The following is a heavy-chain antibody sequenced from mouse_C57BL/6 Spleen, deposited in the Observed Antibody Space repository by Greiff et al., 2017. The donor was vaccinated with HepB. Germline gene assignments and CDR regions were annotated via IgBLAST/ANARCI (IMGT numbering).Heavy chain of an antibody. Sequence: QVQLQQPGAELVRPGSSVKLSCKASGYTFTSYWMDWVKQRPGQGLEWIGNIYPSDSETHYNQKFKDKATLTVDKSSSTAYMQISSLTSEDSAVYYCARSDVPVRFAYWGQGTLVTVSA. D-gene: IGHD2-12*01. V-gene: IGHV1-61*01. J-gene: IGHJ3*01. CDR1: GYTFTSYW. CDR2: IYPSDSET. CDR3: ARSDVPVRFAY.